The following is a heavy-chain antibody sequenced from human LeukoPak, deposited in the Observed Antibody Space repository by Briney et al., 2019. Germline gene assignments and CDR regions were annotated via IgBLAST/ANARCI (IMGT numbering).Heavy chain of an antibody. J-gene: IGHJ5*02. CDR1: GGSISSHY. CDR2: IYYSGST. Sequence: SETLSLTCTVSGGSISSHYWSWIRQPPGKRLEWIGYIYYSGSTNYNPSLKSRVTISVDTSKNQFSLKLSSVTAADTAVYYCARGDSSGRNWFDPWGQGTLVTVSS. CDR3: ARGDSSGRNWFDP. D-gene: IGHD6-19*01. V-gene: IGHV4-59*11.